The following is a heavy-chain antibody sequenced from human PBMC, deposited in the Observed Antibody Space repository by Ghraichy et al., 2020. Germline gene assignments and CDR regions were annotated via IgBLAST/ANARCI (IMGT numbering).Heavy chain of an antibody. CDR3: ARVHSRLGTYYYYGMDV. J-gene: IGHJ6*02. D-gene: IGHD3-22*01. CDR2: INPNSGGT. Sequence: ASVKVSCKASGYTFTGYYMHWVRHAPGQGLEWMGWINPNSGGTNYAQKFQGRVTMTRDTSISTAYMELSRLRSDDTAVYYCARVHSRLGTYYYYGMDVWGQGTTVTVSS. V-gene: IGHV1-2*02. CDR1: GYTFTGYY.